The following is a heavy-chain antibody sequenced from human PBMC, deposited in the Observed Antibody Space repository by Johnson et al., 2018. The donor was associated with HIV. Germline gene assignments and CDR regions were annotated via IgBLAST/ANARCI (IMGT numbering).Heavy chain of an antibody. J-gene: IGHJ3*02. Sequence: VHLVESGGGVVQPGRSLRLSCAASGFTFSSYWMTWVRQAPGKGLEWVANINQAGSEKYSVDSVKGRFTISRHNAKNSLYLQMNSLRAEDTAVYYCARAFRGGWYDAFDIWGQGTRVTVSS. D-gene: IGHD6-19*01. V-gene: IGHV3-7*01. CDR1: GFTFSSYW. CDR3: ARAFRGGWYDAFDI. CDR2: INQAGSEK.